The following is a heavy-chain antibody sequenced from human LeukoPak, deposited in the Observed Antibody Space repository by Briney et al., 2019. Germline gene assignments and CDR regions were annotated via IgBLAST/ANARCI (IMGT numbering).Heavy chain of an antibody. CDR2: INPNSGGT. D-gene: IGHD4-17*01. CDR3: ARESGHYVGDNWFDP. J-gene: IGHJ5*02. Sequence: ASVKVSCKASGYTFTGYYMHWVRQAPGQGLEWMGWINPNSGGTNYAQKFQGRVTMTRDTSISTAYMELSRLRSDDTAVYYCARESGHYVGDNWFDPWGQGTLVTVSS. CDR1: GYTFTGYY. V-gene: IGHV1-2*02.